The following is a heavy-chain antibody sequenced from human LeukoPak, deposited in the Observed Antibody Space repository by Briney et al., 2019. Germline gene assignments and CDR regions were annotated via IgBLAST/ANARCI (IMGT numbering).Heavy chain of an antibody. CDR1: GYTFTRYY. V-gene: IGHV1-46*01. Sequence: EASVTVSCKASGYTFTRYYMHWVRQAPGQGLEWVGAINPIGGTTTYAQKFQGRVTMTRDTSTTTVYMELYSLRYDDTAVYHCARDLLAPDYWGQGTLVTVSS. D-gene: IGHD1-26*01. CDR2: INPIGGTT. J-gene: IGHJ4*02. CDR3: ARDLLAPDY.